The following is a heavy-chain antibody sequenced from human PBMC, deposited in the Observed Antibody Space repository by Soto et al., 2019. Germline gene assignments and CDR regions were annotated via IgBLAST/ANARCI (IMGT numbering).Heavy chain of an antibody. CDR2: INHSGST. J-gene: IGHJ4*02. D-gene: IGHD3-3*01. CDR3: ARGRITIFGVVIAFDY. Sequence: SETLSLTCAVYGGSFSGYYWSWIRQPPGKGLEWIGEINHSGSTNYNPSLKSRVTISVDTSKNQFSLKLSSVTAADTAVYYCARGRITIFGVVIAFDYWGQGTLVTVSS. V-gene: IGHV4-34*01. CDR1: GGSFSGYY.